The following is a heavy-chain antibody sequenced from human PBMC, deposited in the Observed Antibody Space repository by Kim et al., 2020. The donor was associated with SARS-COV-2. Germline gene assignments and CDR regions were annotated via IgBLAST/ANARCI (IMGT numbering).Heavy chain of an antibody. J-gene: IGHJ6*02. V-gene: IGHV3-53*04. CDR2: IYSGGST. D-gene: IGHD2-8*02. Sequence: GGSLRLSCAASGFTVSSNYMSWVRQAPGKGLEWVAVIYSGGSTYYADAVEGRCTISRHNTKNTLYLQMNSLRAEDTTVYYYARGMGGVRYGMDVWGQGTT. CDR3: ARGMGGVRYGMDV. CDR1: GFTVSSNY.